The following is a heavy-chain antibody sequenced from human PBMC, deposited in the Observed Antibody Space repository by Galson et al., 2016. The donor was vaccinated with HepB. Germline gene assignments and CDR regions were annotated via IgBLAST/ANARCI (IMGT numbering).Heavy chain of an antibody. J-gene: IGHJ4*02. CDR1: GFSFSTSW. Sequence: SLRLSCAASGFSFSTSWMSWVRQAPGKGLEWVANIKQDGSEEYYVDSVRGRFTISRDNARNTVYLQMNSLRAEDTAVYYCGRDVGGIAGLWGQGTLVTVSS. V-gene: IGHV3-7*01. D-gene: IGHD4-23*01. CDR3: GRDVGGIAGL. CDR2: IKQDGSEE.